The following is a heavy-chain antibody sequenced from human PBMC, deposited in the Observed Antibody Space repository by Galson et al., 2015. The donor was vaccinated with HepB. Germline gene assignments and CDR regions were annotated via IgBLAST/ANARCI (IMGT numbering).Heavy chain of an antibody. CDR1: GFSFSAYW. CDR2: MNSDETTT. V-gene: IGHV3-74*01. D-gene: IGHD6-13*01. Sequence: SLRLSCAASGFSFSAYWMYWVRQAPGEGLVWLSRMNSDETTTTYADSVKGRFTISRDNAKNALYMEMNSLRVEDTAVYYCARHGSSRLDFWGQGTLVTVSS. J-gene: IGHJ4*02. CDR3: ARHGSSRLDF.